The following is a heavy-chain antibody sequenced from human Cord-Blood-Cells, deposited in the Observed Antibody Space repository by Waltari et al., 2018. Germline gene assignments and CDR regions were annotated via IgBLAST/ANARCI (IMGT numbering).Heavy chain of an antibody. CDR2: IYYSGST. CDR3: ARENYYGSGSYQKYNWFDP. Sequence: QLQLQESGPGLVKPSETLSLTCTVSGGPISSSSYYWGWLRQPPGKGLEWIGSIYYSGSTYYNPSLKSRVTISVDTSKNQFSLKLSSVTAADTAVYYCARENYYGSGSYQKYNWFDPWGQGTLVTVSS. J-gene: IGHJ5*02. CDR1: GGPISSSSYY. D-gene: IGHD3-10*01. V-gene: IGHV4-39*07.